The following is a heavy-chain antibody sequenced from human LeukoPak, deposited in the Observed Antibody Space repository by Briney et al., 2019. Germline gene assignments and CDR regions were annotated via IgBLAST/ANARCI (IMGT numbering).Heavy chain of an antibody. CDR2: INPNSGGT. Sequence: ASVKVSCKACGYTFTGYYMHWLRQAPGQGLEWMGWINPNSGGTNYAQKFQGRVTMTRDTSISTAYMELSRLRSDDTAVYYCARGPLRLGGYCSGGSCRNLHPPDYWGQGTLVTVSS. CDR1: GYTFTGYY. J-gene: IGHJ4*02. CDR3: ARGPLRLGGYCSGGSCRNLHPPDY. V-gene: IGHV1-2*02. D-gene: IGHD2-15*01.